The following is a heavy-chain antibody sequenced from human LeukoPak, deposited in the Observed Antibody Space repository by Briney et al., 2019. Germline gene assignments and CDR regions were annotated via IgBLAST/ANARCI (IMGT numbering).Heavy chain of an antibody. V-gene: IGHV3-30*04. D-gene: IGHD3-10*01. Sequence: GGSLRLSCAASGFTFSSYAMHWVRQAPGKGLEWVAVISYDGSNKYYADSVKGRFTISRDNSKNTLYLQMNSLRAEDTAVYYCARDPYGSGPGRAFDIWGQGTMVTVSS. CDR3: ARDPYGSGPGRAFDI. J-gene: IGHJ3*02. CDR1: GFTFSSYA. CDR2: ISYDGSNK.